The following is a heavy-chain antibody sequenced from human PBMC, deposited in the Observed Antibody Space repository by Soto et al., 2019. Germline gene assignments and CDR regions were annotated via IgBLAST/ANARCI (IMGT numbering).Heavy chain of an antibody. Sequence: EVQLVESGGGLVQPGVSLRLSCAASGFTFSNYWMSWFRQAPGRGLEWVANINQDGSLEFYVDSVKGRFTISRDNAKNSLYLQMSSLKDEDTAVYYCAIQPAHWGQGTLVTVSS. CDR2: INQDGSLE. V-gene: IGHV3-7*01. CDR3: AIQPAH. CDR1: GFTFSNYW. J-gene: IGHJ4*02.